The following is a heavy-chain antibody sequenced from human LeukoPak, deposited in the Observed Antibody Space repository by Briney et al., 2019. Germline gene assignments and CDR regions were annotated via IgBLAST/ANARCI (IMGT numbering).Heavy chain of an antibody. CDR3: ARVDSSGSQGYY. J-gene: IGHJ4*02. Sequence: GGSLRLSCAASGFTFSTHDLNWVRQAPGKGLEWVSFISSRSSTIYYADSVKGRFTSSRDNAKNSLYLQMNSLRAEDTAVYYCARVDSSGSQGYYWGQGTLVTVSS. V-gene: IGHV3-48*04. D-gene: IGHD3-22*01. CDR1: GFTFSTHD. CDR2: ISSRSSTI.